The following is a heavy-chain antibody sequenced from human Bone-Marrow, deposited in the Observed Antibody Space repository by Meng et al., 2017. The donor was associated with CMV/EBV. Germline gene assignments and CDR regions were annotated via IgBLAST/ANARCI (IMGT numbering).Heavy chain of an antibody. CDR3: ARAYCSSTSCYTALFDY. CDR2: ISSSGSTI. V-gene: IGHV3-48*04. J-gene: IGHJ4*02. Sequence: GGSLRLSCAASGFTFSSYSMNWVRQAPGKGLEWVSYISSSGSTIYYADSVKGRFTISRDNAKNSLYLQMNSLRAEDTAVYYCARAYCSSTSCYTALFDYWGQGTLVTVSS. D-gene: IGHD2-2*02. CDR1: GFTFSSYS.